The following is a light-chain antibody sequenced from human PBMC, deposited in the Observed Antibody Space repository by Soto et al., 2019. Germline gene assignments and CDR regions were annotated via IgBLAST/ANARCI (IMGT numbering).Light chain of an antibody. J-gene: IGKJ1*01. V-gene: IGKV1-5*01. Sequence: DIQMTQSPSTLSASVGDRVTITCRASQSISSWLAWYQQKPGKAPKLLIYDASSVESGVPSRFSGSGSGTEFTLTVSSLQPDHFATYYCQQYNSYWTFGQGTKVEIK. CDR3: QQYNSYWT. CDR1: QSISSW. CDR2: DAS.